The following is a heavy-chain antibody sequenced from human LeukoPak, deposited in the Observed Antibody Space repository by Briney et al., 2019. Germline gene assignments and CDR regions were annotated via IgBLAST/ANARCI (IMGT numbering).Heavy chain of an antibody. D-gene: IGHD3-10*01. CDR2: INSDGSST. J-gene: IGHJ3*02. V-gene: IGHV3-74*01. CDR1: GFTFSSYW. CDR3: STGSGHAFDI. Sequence: GGSLRLSCAASGFTFSSYWMHWVRKVPGKGLVWVSRINSDGSSTSYADSVKGRFTISRDNAKNTLYVQMNSLRAEDAAVYYCSTGSGHAFDIWGRGTMVTVSS.